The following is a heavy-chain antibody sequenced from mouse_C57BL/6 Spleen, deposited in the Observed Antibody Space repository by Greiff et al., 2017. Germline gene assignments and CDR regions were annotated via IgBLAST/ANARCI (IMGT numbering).Heavy chain of an antibody. D-gene: IGHD1-1*01. CDR3: DRGAQGPLRRWFAY. Sequence: QVQLQQSGAELVKPGASVKLSCKASGYTFTSYWMHWVKQRPGRGLEWIGRIDPNSGGTKYNEKFKSKATLTVDKPSSTAYMQLSSLTSEDSAVYYCDRGAQGPLRRWFAYWGQGTLVTVSA. J-gene: IGHJ3*01. V-gene: IGHV1-72*01. CDR1: GYTFTSYW. CDR2: IDPNSGGT.